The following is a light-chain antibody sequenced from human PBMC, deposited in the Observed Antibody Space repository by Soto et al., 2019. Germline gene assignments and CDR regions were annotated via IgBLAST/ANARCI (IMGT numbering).Light chain of an antibody. CDR3: QQYDSSPQK. CDR1: QSVSSSY. V-gene: IGKV3-20*01. CDR2: GAS. Sequence: EIVLTQSPGTLSLSPGERATLSCRASQSVSSSYLAWYQQKPGQAPRLLIYGASSRATGIPDRFSGSGSGTDFTLTISRLEPEDFAVYYCQQYDSSPQKFGQGTKVEVK. J-gene: IGKJ1*01.